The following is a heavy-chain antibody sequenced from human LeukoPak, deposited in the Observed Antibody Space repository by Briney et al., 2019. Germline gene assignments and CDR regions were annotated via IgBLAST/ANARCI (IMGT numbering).Heavy chain of an antibody. Sequence: GRSLRLSCAASGFTFSSYAMHWVRQAPGKGLEWVAVISYDGSNKYYADSVKGRFTISRDNSKNTLYLQMNRLRAEDTAVYYCARDRTVWSSSNAFVHWGQGTLVTVSS. CDR2: ISYDGSNK. CDR1: GFTFSSYA. V-gene: IGHV3-30*04. J-gene: IGHJ4*02. CDR3: ARDRTVWSSSNAFVH. D-gene: IGHD2-21*01.